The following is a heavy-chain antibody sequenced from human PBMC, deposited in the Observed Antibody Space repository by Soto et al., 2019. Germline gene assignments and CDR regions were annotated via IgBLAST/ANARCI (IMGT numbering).Heavy chain of an antibody. V-gene: IGHV3-21*01. Sequence: PGGSLRLSCAASGFTFSSYSMNWVRQAPGKGLEWVSSISSSSSYIYYADSVKGRFTISRDNAKNSLYLQMNSLRAEDTAVYYCARSTDDLDAFDIWGQGTMVNVSS. CDR2: ISSSSSYI. J-gene: IGHJ3*02. D-gene: IGHD3-3*01. CDR1: GFTFSSYS. CDR3: ARSTDDLDAFDI.